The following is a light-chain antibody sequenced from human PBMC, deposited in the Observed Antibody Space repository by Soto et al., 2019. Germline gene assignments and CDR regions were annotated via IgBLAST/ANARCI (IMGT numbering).Light chain of an antibody. CDR2: EVT. CDR3: CSYAGSSSSI. CDR1: SSDVGTYNL. J-gene: IGLJ1*01. Sequence: QSVRAQPASVSGSPGQSITISCSGTSSDVGTYNLVSWYQQYPGKAPRLMIYEVTKRPSGVSNRFSGSKSGNTASLTISGLQPEDEADYYYCSYAGSSSSIFGTGTKVTVL. V-gene: IGLV2-23*02.